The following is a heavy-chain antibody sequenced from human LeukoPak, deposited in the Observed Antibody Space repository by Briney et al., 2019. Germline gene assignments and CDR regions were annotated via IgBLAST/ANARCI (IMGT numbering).Heavy chain of an antibody. CDR3: ARGGGYSYGSFDY. D-gene: IGHD5-18*01. CDR1: GFTFSISA. CDR2: INRDGSST. Sequence: GGSLILSCAASGFTFSISAMSWVRQAPGKGLVWVSRINRDGSSTSYADSVKGRFTISRDNAKNTLYLQMNSLRAEDTAVYYCARGGGYSYGSFDYWGQGTLVTVSS. J-gene: IGHJ4*02. V-gene: IGHV3-74*01.